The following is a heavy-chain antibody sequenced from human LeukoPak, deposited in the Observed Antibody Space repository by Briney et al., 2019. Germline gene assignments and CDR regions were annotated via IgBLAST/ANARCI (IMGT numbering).Heavy chain of an antibody. J-gene: IGHJ4*02. D-gene: IGHD4-17*01. CDR3: ARGGGDYFHY. Sequence: SETLSLTCAVYGGSFSGYYWSWIRQPPGKGLEWIGEINHSGSTNYNPSLKSRVTISVDTSKNQFSLKLSSVTAADTAVYYCARGGGDYFHYWGQGTLVTVSS. CDR2: INHSGST. CDR1: GGSFSGYY. V-gene: IGHV4-34*01.